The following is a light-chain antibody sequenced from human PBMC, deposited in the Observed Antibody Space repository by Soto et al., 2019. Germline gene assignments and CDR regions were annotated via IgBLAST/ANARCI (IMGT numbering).Light chain of an antibody. CDR2: EVS. CDR3: SSYTINRTYV. Sequence: QSVLTQPASVSGPPGQSITISSTGTSSDVGGYNYVSWYQQNPGKAPKLMIYEVSNRPSGVSNRFSGSKSRNMASLTISGLQAEDEADYYCSSYTINRTYVFGTGTKVTVL. CDR1: SSDVGGYNY. V-gene: IGLV2-14*01. J-gene: IGLJ1*01.